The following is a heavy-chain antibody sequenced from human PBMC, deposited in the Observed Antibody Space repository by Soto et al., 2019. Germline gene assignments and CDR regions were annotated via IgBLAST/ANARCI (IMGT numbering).Heavy chain of an antibody. CDR1: GLAFNNYA. CDR2: ISGSGAGT. CDR3: AKDPNGDYVGAFDD. V-gene: IGHV3-23*01. Sequence: EAQLLESGGGLVQPGGSLRLSCAGSGLAFNNYAVTWVRQAPGKGLEWVSGISGSGAGTYYADSVRGRFTISRDNSKKVVYLQMNSLRAEDTAIYHCAKDPNGDYVGAFDDWGQGTLVTVSS. D-gene: IGHD2-21*02. J-gene: IGHJ4*02.